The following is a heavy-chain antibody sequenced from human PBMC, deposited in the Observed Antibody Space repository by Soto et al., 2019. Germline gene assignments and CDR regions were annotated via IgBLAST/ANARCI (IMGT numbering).Heavy chain of an antibody. J-gene: IGHJ6*03. CDR3: ARDYDFWSGYSPLFATDYYYYMDV. D-gene: IGHD3-3*01. V-gene: IGHV1-18*01. Sequence: GASVKVSCKASGYTFTSYGISWVRQAPGQGLEWMGWISAYNGNTNYAQKLQGRVTMTTDTSTSTAYMELRSLRSDDTAVYYCARDYDFWSGYSPLFATDYYYYMDVCGKGTTVTVSS. CDR1: GYTFTSYG. CDR2: ISAYNGNT.